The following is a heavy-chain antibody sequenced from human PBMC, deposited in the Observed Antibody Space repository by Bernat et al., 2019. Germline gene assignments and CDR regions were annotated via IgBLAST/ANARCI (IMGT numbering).Heavy chain of an antibody. CDR3: ARERRALFPGLTDSAFDI. D-gene: IGHD2-15*01. V-gene: IGHV3-30*03. CDR2: ISYDGSNK. Sequence: QVQLVESGGGVVQPGRSLRLSCAASGFTFSSYGMHWVRQAPGKGLEWVAVISYDGSNKYYADSVKGRFTISRDNSKNTLYLQMNSLRAEDTAVYYCARERRALFPGLTDSAFDIWGQGTMVTVSS. CDR1: GFTFSSYG. J-gene: IGHJ3*02.